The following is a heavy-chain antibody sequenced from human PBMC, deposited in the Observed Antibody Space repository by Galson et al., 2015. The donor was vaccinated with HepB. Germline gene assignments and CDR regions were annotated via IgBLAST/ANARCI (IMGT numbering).Heavy chain of an antibody. CDR2: IRYDEYEY. CDR3: VRDRTYKGGNCFDF. CDR1: GFSFSDYW. J-gene: IGHJ4*02. V-gene: IGHV3-7*03. D-gene: IGHD3-10*01. Sequence: SLRLSCAASGFSFSDYWMSWIRQAPGKRPEWVANIRYDEYEYYYADFVKGRFTISRDNARNSVFLQMSSLRRDDTVIYYCVRDRTYKGGNCFDFWGQGALVTVSS.